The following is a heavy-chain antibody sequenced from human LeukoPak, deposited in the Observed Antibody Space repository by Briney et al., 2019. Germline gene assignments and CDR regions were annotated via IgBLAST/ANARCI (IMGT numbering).Heavy chain of an antibody. CDR1: GFTFSSYA. Sequence: GGSLRLSCAASGFTFSSYAMSWVRQAPGKGLEWVSAISGSGGSTYYADSVKGRFTISRDNSKNTLYLQMNSLRAEDTAVYYCAKGEALFSRAAGDGFDYWGQGTLVTVSS. D-gene: IGHD3-10*01. J-gene: IGHJ4*02. V-gene: IGHV3-23*01. CDR2: ISGSGGST. CDR3: AKGEALFSRAAGDGFDY.